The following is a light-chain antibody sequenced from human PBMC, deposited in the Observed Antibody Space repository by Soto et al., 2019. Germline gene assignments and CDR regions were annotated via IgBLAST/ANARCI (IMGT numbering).Light chain of an antibody. CDR1: QSVVYSSNNKNY. J-gene: IGKJ4*01. V-gene: IGKV4-1*01. CDR2: WES. CDR3: QKYYSIPLT. Sequence: DIVMTQSPDSLSVSLVERAPINCKSRQSVVYSSNNKNYLAWYQQKTGQPPKMLIYWESTRESGVPDRLSGSGSGTDLNLTISRLQAEDVAVYYCQKYYSIPLTCGGGTKVDIK.